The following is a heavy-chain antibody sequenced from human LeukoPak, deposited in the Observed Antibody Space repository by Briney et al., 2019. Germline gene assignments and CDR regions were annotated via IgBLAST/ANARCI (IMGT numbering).Heavy chain of an antibody. Sequence: ASVKVSCKASGYTFTSYYMHWVRQAPGQGLEWMGIINPSGGSTSYAQRFQGRVTMTRDTSTSTGYMELSSLRSDDTAVYYCARDRGRKRGADYWGQGTLVTVSS. CDR2: INPSGGST. CDR1: GYTFTSYY. CDR3: ARDRGRKRGADY. J-gene: IGHJ4*02. D-gene: IGHD3-16*01. V-gene: IGHV1-46*01.